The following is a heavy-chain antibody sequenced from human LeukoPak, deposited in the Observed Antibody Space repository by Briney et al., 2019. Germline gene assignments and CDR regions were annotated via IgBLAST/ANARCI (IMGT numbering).Heavy chain of an antibody. J-gene: IGHJ5*02. CDR3: ARGPLTWFDP. Sequence: GGSLRLSCAASGFTFSDNYMNWIRQAPGKRQEWVSYISRDGTTIYYADSVKGRFTISSENAKKSLYLQMNSLTAEDTAAYYCARGPLTWFDPWGQGTLVTASS. CDR1: GFTFSDNY. V-gene: IGHV3-11*01. CDR2: ISRDGTTI.